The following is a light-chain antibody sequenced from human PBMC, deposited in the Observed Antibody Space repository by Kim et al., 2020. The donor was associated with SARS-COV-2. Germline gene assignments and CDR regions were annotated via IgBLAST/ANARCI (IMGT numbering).Light chain of an antibody. Sequence: QSALTQPPSASGSPGQSVTISCTGTSSDVGGYNYVSWYQQHPGKAPKLMIYEVSKRPSGVPDRFSGSKSGNTASLTVSGLQAEDEADYYCCSYAGSNNFGYVFGTGTQVTVL. J-gene: IGLJ1*01. V-gene: IGLV2-8*01. CDR3: CSYAGSNNFGYV. CDR1: SSDVGGYNY. CDR2: EVS.